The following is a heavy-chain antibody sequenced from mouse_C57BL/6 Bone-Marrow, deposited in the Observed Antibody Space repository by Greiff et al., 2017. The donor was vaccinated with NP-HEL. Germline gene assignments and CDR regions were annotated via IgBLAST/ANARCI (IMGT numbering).Heavy chain of an antibody. D-gene: IGHD2-3*01. CDR2: IRSQSNNYAT. Sequence: EVQRVESGGGLVQPKGSLKLSCAASGFSFNTYAMNWVRQAPGKGLEWVARIRSQSNNYATYYADSVKDRFNISRDDSESMLYLQMNNLKPEDTAMYYWGRQGGGYYDYAMDDGGQGTSVTVSS. J-gene: IGHJ4*01. CDR3: GRQGGGYYDYAMDD. CDR1: GFSFNTYA. V-gene: IGHV10-1*01.